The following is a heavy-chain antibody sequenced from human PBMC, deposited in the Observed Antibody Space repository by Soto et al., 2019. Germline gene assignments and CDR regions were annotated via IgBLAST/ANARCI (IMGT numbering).Heavy chain of an antibody. V-gene: IGHV3-15*01. CDR3: HDSGDLGEF. CDR2: IKSKVDGETT. J-gene: IGHJ4*02. Sequence: EVQLVEFGGGLVKPGGSLRLSCTASGLPFSNAWMNWVRQAPGKGLEWVGLIKSKVDGETTDLASPVKDRFTVSRDDSKNTVYLQMNSLKTEDTAVYYCHDSGDLGEFWGQGTLVTVSS. CDR1: GLPFSNAW. D-gene: IGHD3-10*01.